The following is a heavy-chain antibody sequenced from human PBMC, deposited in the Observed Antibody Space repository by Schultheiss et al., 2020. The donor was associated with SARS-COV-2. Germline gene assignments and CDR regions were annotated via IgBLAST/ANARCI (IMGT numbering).Heavy chain of an antibody. J-gene: IGHJ6*02. CDR3: ARGYYGMGV. CDR1: GFTFSNAW. V-gene: IGHV3-30-3*01. CDR2: ISYDGSNK. Sequence: GGSLRLSCAASGFTFSNAWMSWVRQAPGKGLEWVAVISYDGSNKYYADSVKGRFTISRDNSKNTLYLQMNSLRAEDTAVYYCARGYYGMGVWGQGTTVTVSS.